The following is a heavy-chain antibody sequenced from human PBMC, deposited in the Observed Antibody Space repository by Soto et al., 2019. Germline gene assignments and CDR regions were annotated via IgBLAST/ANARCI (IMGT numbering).Heavy chain of an antibody. CDR2: INHSGST. V-gene: IGHV4-39*01. CDR1: GGSISSSSYY. D-gene: IGHD4-17*01. J-gene: IGHJ4*02. CDR3: ARGRGAFDYGGNSDY. Sequence: PSETLSLTCTVSGGSISSSSYYWGWIRQAPGKGLEWIGRINHSGSTYYNPSLKSRVTISVDTSKNQFSLKLSSVTAADTAVYYCARGRGAFDYGGNSDYWGQGTLVTVSS.